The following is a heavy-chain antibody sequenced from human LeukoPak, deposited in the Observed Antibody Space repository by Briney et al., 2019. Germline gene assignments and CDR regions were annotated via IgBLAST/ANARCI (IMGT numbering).Heavy chain of an antibody. D-gene: IGHD1-26*01. J-gene: IGHJ5*02. CDR2: IYTNGST. CDR1: GASISSFY. V-gene: IGHV4-59*01. Sequence: PAETLSLTCSVSGASISSFYRNWIRQPPGKGLEWIGNIYTNGSTNYYPSLKSRVTISVDTSKDQFSLKLTSVTAADTAFYYCAKDWELGSWGQGTLVTVSS. CDR3: AKDWELGS.